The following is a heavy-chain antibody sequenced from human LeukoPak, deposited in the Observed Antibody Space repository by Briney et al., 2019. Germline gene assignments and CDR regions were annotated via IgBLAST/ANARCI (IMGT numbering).Heavy chain of an antibody. J-gene: IGHJ5*02. D-gene: IGHD3-10*01. V-gene: IGHV3-21*01. CDR2: IGPSSGDI. Sequence: GGSLRLSCAASGFTFSNYWMTWVRQAPGTGLEWVSSIGPSSGDIHYADSVKGRFTISRDNDKNSLYLQMNSLRAEDTAVYYCARDRGARGRGLAWGQGTQVTVSS. CDR3: ARDRGARGRGLA. CDR1: GFTFSNYW.